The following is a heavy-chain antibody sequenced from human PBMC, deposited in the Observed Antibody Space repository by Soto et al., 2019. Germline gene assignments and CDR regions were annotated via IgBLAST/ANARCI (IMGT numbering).Heavy chain of an antibody. V-gene: IGHV4-59*08. Sequence: SETLSLTCTVSGGSISSYYWSWIRQPPGKGLEWIGYIYYSGSTNYNPSLKSRVTISVDTSKNQFSLKLSSVTAADTAVYYCARQDCTNGVCYSGGHNWFDPWGQGTLVTVSS. J-gene: IGHJ5*02. D-gene: IGHD2-8*01. CDR3: ARQDCTNGVCYSGGHNWFDP. CDR2: IYYSGST. CDR1: GGSISSYY.